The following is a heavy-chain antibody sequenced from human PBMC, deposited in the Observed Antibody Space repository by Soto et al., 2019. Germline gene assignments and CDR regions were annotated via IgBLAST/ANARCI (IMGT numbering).Heavy chain of an antibody. CDR1: GLSVSVSS. V-gene: IGHV3-66*01. J-gene: IGHJ4*02. CDR2: RYSDGRS. CDR3: AKRKYCPSTTCFDY. Sequence: PGASLTLACALFGLSVSVSSMAGGPEVPGKGLEWVSMRYSDGRSYHAESVKGRFTISTDDSENTLYLQMSSLRAEDTAVYYCAKRKYCPSTTCFDYWGQGTQVTVSS. D-gene: IGHD2-2*01.